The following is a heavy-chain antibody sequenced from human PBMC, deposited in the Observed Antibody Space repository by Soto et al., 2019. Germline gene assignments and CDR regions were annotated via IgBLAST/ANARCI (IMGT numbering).Heavy chain of an antibody. V-gene: IGHV3-21*01. D-gene: IGHD1-1*01. CDR1: GFIFSSST. J-gene: IGHJ5*02. CDR2: ISPSSSYI. CDR3: ARETRDSCA. Sequence: GGSLRLSCAASGFIFSSSTLSWVRQAPGKGLEWVSCISPSSSYIYYADSVKGRFSISRDNAKNSLFLEMNNLRAEDTAVYYCARETRDSCAWGQGTLVTVSS.